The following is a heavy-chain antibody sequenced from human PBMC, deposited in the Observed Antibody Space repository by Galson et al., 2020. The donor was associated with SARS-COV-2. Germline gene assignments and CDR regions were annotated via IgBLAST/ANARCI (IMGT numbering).Heavy chain of an antibody. V-gene: IGHV4-31*01. CDR3: ARGRAEYYDTTGPDGFDI. J-gene: IGHJ3*02. CDR1: GGSISSGSYY. D-gene: IGHD3-22*01. Sequence: SETLSLTCSVSGGSISSGSYYWSWIRHLPGKGLEWIGYRHSRGSTYYNPSLESLVTISADTSKNQFFLKLTSVTAADTAVYYCARGRAEYYDTTGPDGFDIWGQGTLVTVSS. CDR2: RHSRGST.